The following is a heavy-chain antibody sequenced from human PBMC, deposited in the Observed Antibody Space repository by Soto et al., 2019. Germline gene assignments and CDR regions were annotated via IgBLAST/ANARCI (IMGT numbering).Heavy chain of an antibody. CDR2: ISYDGSNK. Sequence: PGGSLRLSCAASGFTFSSYGMHWVRQAPGKGLEWVAVISYDGSNKYYADSVKGRFTISRDNSKNTLYLQMNSLRAEDTAVYYCAGSGVGIHSPIDYWGQGTLVTVSS. CDR1: GFTFSSYG. D-gene: IGHD7-27*01. J-gene: IGHJ4*02. V-gene: IGHV3-30*03. CDR3: AGSGVGIHSPIDY.